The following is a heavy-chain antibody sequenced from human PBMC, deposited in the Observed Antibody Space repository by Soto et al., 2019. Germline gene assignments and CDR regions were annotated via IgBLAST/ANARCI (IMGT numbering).Heavy chain of an antibody. Sequence: SETLSLTCTVSGGSVSSGSYYWSWIRQPPGKGLEWIGYIYYSGSTNYNPSLKSRVTISVDTSKNQFSLKLSSVTAADTAVYYCARGQSSGWYMVGWFDPWGQGTLVTVSS. D-gene: IGHD6-19*01. CDR2: IYYSGST. CDR3: ARGQSSGWYMVGWFDP. CDR1: GGSVSSGSYY. J-gene: IGHJ5*02. V-gene: IGHV4-61*01.